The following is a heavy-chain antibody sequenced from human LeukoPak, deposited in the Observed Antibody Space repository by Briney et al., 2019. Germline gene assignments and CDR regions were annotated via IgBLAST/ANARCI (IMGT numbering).Heavy chain of an antibody. V-gene: IGHV1-18*01. CDR2: ISAYNGNT. Sequence: ASVKVSCKASGYTFTSYGISWVRQAPGQGLEWMGWISAYNGNTNYAQKLQGRVTMTEDTSTDTAYMELSSLRSEDTAVYYCAARYGSGSYFYWGQGTLVTVSS. CDR3: AARYGSGSYFY. D-gene: IGHD3-10*01. J-gene: IGHJ4*02. CDR1: GYTFTSYG.